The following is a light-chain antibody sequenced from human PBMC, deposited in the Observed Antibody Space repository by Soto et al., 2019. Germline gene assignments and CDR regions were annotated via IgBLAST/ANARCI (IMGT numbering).Light chain of an antibody. V-gene: IGKV3-20*01. CDR2: GAS. CDR3: QQYGSAPLT. J-gene: IGKJ4*01. Sequence: EIVLTQSPGTLSLSPGESATLSCRASLSVSSSALAWYQQRPGQAPRLLIYGASSRATGVPDRISGRGSEPDFTLTISRLEPEDFAVYFCQQYGSAPLTFGGGTKVEIK. CDR1: LSVSSSA.